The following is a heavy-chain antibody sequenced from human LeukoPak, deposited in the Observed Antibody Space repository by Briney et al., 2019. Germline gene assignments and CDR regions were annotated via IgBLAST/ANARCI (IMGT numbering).Heavy chain of an antibody. CDR2: IRNKANSHTT. V-gene: IGHV3-72*01. J-gene: IGHJ4*02. CDR1: GFTFSDYY. Sequence: PGGSLRLSCAASGFTFSDYYMDWVRQAPGKGLEWIARIRNKANSHTTEFAASVKARFIISRDDSKNSLYLQMNSLRAEDTAVYYCARDLSITGTYPFDYWGQGTLVTVSS. D-gene: IGHD1-7*01. CDR3: ARDLSITGTYPFDY.